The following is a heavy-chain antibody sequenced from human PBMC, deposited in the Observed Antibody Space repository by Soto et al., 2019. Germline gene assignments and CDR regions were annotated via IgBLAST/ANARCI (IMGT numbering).Heavy chain of an antibody. J-gene: IGHJ4*02. CDR1: GFTFSHYA. V-gene: IGHV3-30*04. Sequence: RRLSCAASGFTFSHYAMHWVRQPPGKGLEWVAVVSDGGYNKFYFDSVKGRFTVFRDDSKQTLDLQMNDLRPEDTAIYFCARESVAGFDWGQGTRVTVSS. CDR3: ARESVAGFD. CDR2: VSDGGYNK. D-gene: IGHD6-19*01.